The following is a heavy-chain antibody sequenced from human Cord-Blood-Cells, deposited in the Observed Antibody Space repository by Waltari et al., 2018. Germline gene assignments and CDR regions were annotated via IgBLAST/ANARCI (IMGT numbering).Heavy chain of an antibody. CDR3: ARGWGGTPFDY. CDR2: INPNSGGT. Sequence: QVQMVQSGGEVKKPGASVTVSRKASGYTCTGYNMHWGRQAPGQGLEWLGWINPNSGGTNYAQKFQGRVTMTRDTSISTAYMELSRLRSDDTAVYYCARGWGGTPFDYWGQGTLVTVSS. V-gene: IGHV1-2*02. D-gene: IGHD7-27*01. CDR1: GYTCTGYN. J-gene: IGHJ4*02.